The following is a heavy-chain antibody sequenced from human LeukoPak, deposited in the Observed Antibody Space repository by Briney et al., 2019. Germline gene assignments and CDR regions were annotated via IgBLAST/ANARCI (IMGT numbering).Heavy chain of an antibody. CDR2: IYDSGST. CDR1: GGSISSNNYF. J-gene: IGHJ4*02. Sequence: SETLSLTCAVSGGSISSNNYFWGWIRQPPGKGLEWIGSIYDSGSTYYNPSLKSRVTISVDTSKNQFSLKLNSVTAADTAMYYCQLRFLEWLLDYWGQGTLVTVSS. D-gene: IGHD3-3*01. CDR3: QLRFLEWLLDY. V-gene: IGHV4-39*01.